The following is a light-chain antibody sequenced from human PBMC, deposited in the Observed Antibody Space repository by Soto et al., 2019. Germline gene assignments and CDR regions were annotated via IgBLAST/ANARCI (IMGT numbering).Light chain of an antibody. V-gene: IGKV3-15*01. CDR3: QQCNDSPPWT. CDR1: QDVGSK. J-gene: IGKJ1*01. CDR2: GAT. Sequence: EIVMTQSPATLSVSPGERATLSCRASQDVGSKLAWYQQKPGQAPRLLIYGATTRATGIPARFSGSGSGTQFTLTISSLQSEDFAVYYCQQCNDSPPWTFGQGTKV.